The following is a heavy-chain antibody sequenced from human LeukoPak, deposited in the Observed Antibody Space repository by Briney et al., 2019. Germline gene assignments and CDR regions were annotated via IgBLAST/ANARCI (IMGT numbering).Heavy chain of an antibody. CDR3: AKAALSLFNWFDP. CDR2: IIPIFGTT. J-gene: IGHJ5*02. CDR1: GYTFTSYG. V-gene: IGHV1-69*13. Sequence: ASVKVSCKASGYTFTSYGISWVRQAPGQGLEWMGGIIPIFGTTNYAQKFQGRVTITADEPTNTAYMEPSSLRSEDSAVYYCAKAALSLFNWFDPWGQGTLVTVSS. D-gene: IGHD3-16*01.